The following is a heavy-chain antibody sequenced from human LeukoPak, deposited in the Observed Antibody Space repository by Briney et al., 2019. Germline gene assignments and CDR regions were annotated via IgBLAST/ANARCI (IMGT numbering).Heavy chain of an antibody. V-gene: IGHV4-59*01. Sequence: PSETLSLTCTVSGGSISSYYWSWIRQPPGKGQEWIGYIYYSGSTNYNPSLKSRVTISVDTSKNQFSLKLSSVTAADTAVYYCARVEWRNYGMDVWGQGTTVTVSS. D-gene: IGHD2-8*01. J-gene: IGHJ6*02. CDR1: GGSISSYY. CDR2: IYYSGST. CDR3: ARVEWRNYGMDV.